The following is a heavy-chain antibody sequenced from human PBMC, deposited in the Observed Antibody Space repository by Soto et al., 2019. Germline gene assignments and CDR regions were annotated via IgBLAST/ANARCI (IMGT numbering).Heavy chain of an antibody. D-gene: IGHD6-13*01. V-gene: IGHV1-18*01. CDR1: GYTFPTYG. CDR2: ISVYNGFT. J-gene: IGHJ4*02. CDR3: AREFEGHSSSWPFDY. Sequence: QVQLVQSGGEVKKPGASVRVSCRASGYTFPTYGIAWVRQAPGQGLEWMGWISVYNGFTHYAQKFRGRVTVTTETSTRTVQMELRSLSSDDTAVYYCAREFEGHSSSWPFDYWGQGTLVTVSA.